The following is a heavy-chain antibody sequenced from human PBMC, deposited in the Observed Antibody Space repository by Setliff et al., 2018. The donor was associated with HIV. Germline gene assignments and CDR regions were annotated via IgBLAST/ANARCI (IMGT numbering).Heavy chain of an antibody. D-gene: IGHD3-10*01. CDR2: SYHTGSK. V-gene: IGHV4-38-2*01. J-gene: IGHJ5*02. CDR3: ARNHYYGSGKNRWFDP. CDR1: GYPIDSGFY. Sequence: SETLSLTCAVYGYPIDSGFYWGWIRQTPGKGLEWIASSYHTGSKYYNPSLKRRVTISVDTSKNQFSLKLTSVTAADTAVYYCARNHYYGSGKNRWFDPWGQGMLVTVPS.